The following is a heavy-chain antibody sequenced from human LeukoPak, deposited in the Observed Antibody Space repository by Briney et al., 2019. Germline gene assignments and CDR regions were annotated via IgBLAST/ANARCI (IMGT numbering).Heavy chain of an antibody. Sequence: SETLSLTCTFSGGSISSISYYWGWIRQPPGKGLEGLVNIYYTGSTYYNPSLQSRVIISVDTSKTQFSLKLSSLTAADTAVYYCAREAEEFLGQSHYYYYMDVWGKGTTVTVSS. CDR3: AREAEEFLGQSHYYYYMDV. J-gene: IGHJ6*03. D-gene: IGHD3-10*01. CDR1: GGSISSISYY. CDR2: IYYTGST. V-gene: IGHV4-39*07.